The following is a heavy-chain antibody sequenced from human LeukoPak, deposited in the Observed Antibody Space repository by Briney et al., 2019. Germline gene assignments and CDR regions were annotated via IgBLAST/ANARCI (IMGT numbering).Heavy chain of an antibody. J-gene: IGHJ6*03. CDR1: GFTFSSYG. D-gene: IGHD6-13*01. V-gene: IGHV3-33*06. CDR2: IWYDGSNK. CDR3: AKGEAAAVTTNYDPPALESYYMDV. Sequence: PGGSLSLSCAASGFTFSSYGLHWVRQAPGKGLEWMAVIWYDGSNKYYADSVKRRVTISRDNSKNTLYLQMNSLRAEDTAVYYFAKGEAAAVTTNYDPPALESYYMDVWGTGTPVTVSS.